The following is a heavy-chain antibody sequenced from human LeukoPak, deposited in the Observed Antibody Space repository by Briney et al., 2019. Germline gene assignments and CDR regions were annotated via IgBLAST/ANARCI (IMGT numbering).Heavy chain of an antibody. Sequence: PGGSLRLSCAASGFTFSSYWTHWARKAPGKGLVWVSRINSDGSSTSYADSVKGRFTISRDNAKNTLYLQMNSLRAEDTAVYYCARGPGSLDAFDIWGQGTMVTVSS. J-gene: IGHJ3*02. CDR1: GFTFSSYW. V-gene: IGHV3-74*01. CDR3: ARGPGSLDAFDI. CDR2: INSDGSST.